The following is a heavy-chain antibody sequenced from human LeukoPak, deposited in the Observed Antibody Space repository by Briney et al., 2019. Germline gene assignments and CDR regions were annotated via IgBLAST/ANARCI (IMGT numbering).Heavy chain of an antibody. D-gene: IGHD3-9*01. CDR2: IYYSGST. Sequence: SETLSLTCTVSGGSISSYYWSWIRQPPGKGLAWIGYIYYSGSTNYNPSLKSRVTISVDTSKNQFSLKLSSVTAADTAVYYCARADYDILTGYYENEYYFDYWGQGTLVTVSS. CDR1: GGSISSYY. CDR3: ARADYDILTGYYENEYYFDY. V-gene: IGHV4-59*01. J-gene: IGHJ4*02.